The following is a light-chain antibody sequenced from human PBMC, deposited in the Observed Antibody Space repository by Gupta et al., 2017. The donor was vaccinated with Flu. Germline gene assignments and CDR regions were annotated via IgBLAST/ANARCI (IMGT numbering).Light chain of an antibody. CDR3: CSYTSINTVVV. J-gene: IGLJ2*01. Sequence: ITISCTGTSSDVGGYDYVSWYQQYTGYAPKLMIFEVIRRCSGSTHRFFGSKSGTTAPLTISGLQAEDEAYYYCCSYTSINTVVVFGGGTKLTVL. V-gene: IGLV2-14*01. CDR2: EVI. CDR1: SSDVGGYDY.